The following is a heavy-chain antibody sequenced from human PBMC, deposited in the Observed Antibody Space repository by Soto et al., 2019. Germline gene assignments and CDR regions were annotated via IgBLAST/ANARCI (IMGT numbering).Heavy chain of an antibody. CDR1: GFTFSSYA. CDR3: AKGPPKGSGSYPDYGWFDP. CDR2: ISGSGGST. V-gene: IGHV3-23*01. D-gene: IGHD3-10*01. J-gene: IGHJ5*02. Sequence: GGSLRLSCAASGFTFSSYAMSWVRQAPGKGLEWVSAISGSGGSTYYADSVKGRFTISRDNSKNTLYLQMNSLRAEDTAVYYCAKGPPKGSGSYPDYGWFDPWGQGTLVTVSS.